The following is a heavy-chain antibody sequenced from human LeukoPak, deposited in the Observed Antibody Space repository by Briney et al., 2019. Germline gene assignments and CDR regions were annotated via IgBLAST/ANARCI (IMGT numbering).Heavy chain of an antibody. CDR1: GFTVSSNY. CDR3: ARLIHDYGDPDAFDI. V-gene: IGHV3-66*04. CDR2: IYSGGST. J-gene: IGHJ3*02. D-gene: IGHD4-17*01. Sequence: GESLRLSCAASGFTVSSNYMSWVRQAPGKGLEWVSVIYSGGSTYYADSVKGRFTISRDNSKNTLYLQMNSLRAEDTAVYYCARLIHDYGDPDAFDIWGQGTMVTVSS.